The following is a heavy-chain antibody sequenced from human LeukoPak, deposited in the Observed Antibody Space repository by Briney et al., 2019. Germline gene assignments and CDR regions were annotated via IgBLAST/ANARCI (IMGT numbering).Heavy chain of an antibody. CDR3: ARGVVHSGSYSNFDY. D-gene: IGHD1-26*01. J-gene: IGHJ4*02. CDR2: IYSGGST. CDR1: GFTVSSNY. Sequence: GSLRLSCAASGFTVSSNYMSWVRQAPGKGLEWVSVIYSGGSTYYADSVKGRFTISRDNSKHTLYLQMNSLRADDKVVYYCARGVVHSGSYSNFDYWGQGTVVTVSS. V-gene: IGHV3-53*01.